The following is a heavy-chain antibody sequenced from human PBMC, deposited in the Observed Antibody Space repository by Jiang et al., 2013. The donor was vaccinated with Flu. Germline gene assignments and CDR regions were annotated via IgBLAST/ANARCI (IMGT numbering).Heavy chain of an antibody. CDR2: ISQSGGT. V-gene: IGHV4-34*01. J-gene: IGHJ5*02. CDR3: ARGSSCTRASCHLPTTEHNWFDP. Sequence: LLKPSETLSLICTVNGGSLTGYYGSWIRQPPGKGLEWIGDISQSGGTKYNSSLKSRVTISLDGSRKQFSLKMTSLTAADTALYYCARGSSCTRASCHLPTTEHNWFDPWGQGTLVTVSS. CDR1: GGSLTGYY. D-gene: IGHD2-2*01.